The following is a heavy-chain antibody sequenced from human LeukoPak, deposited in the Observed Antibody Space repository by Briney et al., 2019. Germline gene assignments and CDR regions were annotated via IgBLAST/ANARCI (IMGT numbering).Heavy chain of an antibody. CDR3: ARLMVGATSVDS. CDR2: IYYSGST. CDR1: GGSISSSSYY. V-gene: IGHV4-39*01. J-gene: IGHJ4*02. Sequence: SETLSLTCTVSGGSISSSSYYWGWIRQPPGKGLEWIGSIYYSGSTYYNPSLKSRVTISVDTSKNQFSLNLNSVTAADTALYYCARLMVGATSVDSWGQGTLVTVSS. D-gene: IGHD1-26*01.